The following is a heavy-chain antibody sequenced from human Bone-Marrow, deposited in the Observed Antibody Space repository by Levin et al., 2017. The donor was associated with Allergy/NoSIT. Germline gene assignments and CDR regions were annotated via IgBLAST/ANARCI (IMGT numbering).Heavy chain of an antibody. D-gene: IGHD2-8*02. CDR3: ASLWGDCSGGSCLDS. CDR1: GFTFSDHA. CDR2: IAYDGSKI. J-gene: IGHJ4*02. V-gene: IGHV3-30*04. Sequence: GGSLRLSCAASGFTFSDHALHWVRQAPGKGLEWVAAIAYDGSKIYYGDSVEGRFTISRDNSKNTLYLQMNSLRVDDTAVYYCASLWGDCSGGSCLDSWGQGTLVTVSS.